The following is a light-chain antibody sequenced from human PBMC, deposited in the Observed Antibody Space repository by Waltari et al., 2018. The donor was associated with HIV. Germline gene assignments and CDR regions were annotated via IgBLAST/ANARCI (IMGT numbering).Light chain of an antibody. CDR2: KAS. Sequence: DIQMTQSPSTLSASVGDTVTITCRASQFINTWLAWYQQKPGRAPKLLIYKASILESGVPSRFSGSGSGTEFTLTISSLQPDDFATYYCQQYHNYLTFGGGTRVEIK. J-gene: IGKJ4*01. CDR1: QFINTW. CDR3: QQYHNYLT. V-gene: IGKV1-5*03.